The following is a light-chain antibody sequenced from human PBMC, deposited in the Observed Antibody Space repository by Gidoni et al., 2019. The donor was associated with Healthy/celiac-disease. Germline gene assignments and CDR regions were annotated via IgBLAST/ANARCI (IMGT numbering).Light chain of an antibody. Sequence: EIVLTQSPGTLSLSPGERATLSCRASQRVSSSYLAWYQQKPGQAPRLLIYGASSRATGIPDRFSGSGSGPDFTLTISRLEPEDCAVYYCQQYGSSPPYTFGQGTKLEIK. CDR1: QRVSSSY. CDR3: QQYGSSPPYT. J-gene: IGKJ2*01. V-gene: IGKV3-20*01. CDR2: GAS.